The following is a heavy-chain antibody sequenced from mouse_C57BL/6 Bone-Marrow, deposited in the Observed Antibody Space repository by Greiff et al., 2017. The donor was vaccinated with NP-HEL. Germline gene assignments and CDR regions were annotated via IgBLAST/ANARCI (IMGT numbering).Heavy chain of an antibody. CDR3: ARQLTYAMDY. Sequence: EVKLMESGGGLVQPGGSLKLSCAASGFTFSDYYMYWVRQTPEKRLEWVAYISNGGGSTYYPDTVKGRFTISRDNAKNTLYLQMSRLKSEDTAMYYCARQLTYAMDYWGQGTSVTVSS. V-gene: IGHV5-12*01. CDR2: ISNGGGST. J-gene: IGHJ4*01. CDR1: GFTFSDYY.